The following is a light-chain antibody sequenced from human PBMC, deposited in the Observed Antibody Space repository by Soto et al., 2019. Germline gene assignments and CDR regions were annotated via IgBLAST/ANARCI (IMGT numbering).Light chain of an antibody. J-gene: IGKJ3*01. V-gene: IGKV1-39*01. Sequence: DIQMTQSPSSLSASIGDRVSITCRASQSIGNFLNWYQQKPGKVPKLLIYAASNLHSGVPSRFSGSASGTEFTLTISSLQLEDFAAYYCQQSYTSPAFTFGPGTRVNAK. CDR2: AAS. CDR3: QQSYTSPAFT. CDR1: QSIGNF.